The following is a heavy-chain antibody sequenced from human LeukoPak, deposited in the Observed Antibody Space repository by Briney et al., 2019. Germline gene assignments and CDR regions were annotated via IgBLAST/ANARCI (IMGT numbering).Heavy chain of an antibody. CDR3: ARAAGSVTPLRYGMDV. CDR2: INAGNGNT. Sequence: GASVKVSCKASGYTFTSYAMHWVRQAPGQRLEWMGWINAGNGNTKYSQKFQGRVTITRDTSASTAYMELSSLRSEDTAVYYCARAAGSVTPLRYGMDVWGQGTTVTVSS. V-gene: IGHV1-3*01. D-gene: IGHD4-17*01. J-gene: IGHJ6*02. CDR1: GYTFTSYA.